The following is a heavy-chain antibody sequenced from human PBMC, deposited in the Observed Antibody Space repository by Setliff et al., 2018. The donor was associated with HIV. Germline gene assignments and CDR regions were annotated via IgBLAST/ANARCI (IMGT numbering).Heavy chain of an antibody. CDR1: GYTVTGHY. CDR3: ARNFGVSPSGKYYYYYGMDI. Sequence: ASVKVSCKSSGYTVTGHYLHWVRQAPGQGREWLGWVNPNSGDAIYAQNFQGRVTMTRDTAINAAYMELRGLRSDDTAVYYCARNFGVSPSGKYYYYYGMDIWGQGTTVTVSS. D-gene: IGHD4-17*01. J-gene: IGHJ6*02. V-gene: IGHV1-2*02. CDR2: VNPNSGDA.